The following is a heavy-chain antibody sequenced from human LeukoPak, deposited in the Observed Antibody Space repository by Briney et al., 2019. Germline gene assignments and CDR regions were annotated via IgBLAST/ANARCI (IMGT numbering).Heavy chain of an antibody. CDR1: GGSISGYY. CDR2: IHYSGST. J-gene: IGHJ4*02. CDR3: AREGQTAAAVAY. D-gene: IGHD6-13*01. V-gene: IGHV4-59*01. Sequence: SETLSLTCTVSGGSISGYYWSWIRQPPGKGLEWIGNIHYSGSTNYNPSLKSRVTISVDTSKNQFSLKVSSVTAADTAVYYCAREGQTAAAVAYWGQGTLVTVSS.